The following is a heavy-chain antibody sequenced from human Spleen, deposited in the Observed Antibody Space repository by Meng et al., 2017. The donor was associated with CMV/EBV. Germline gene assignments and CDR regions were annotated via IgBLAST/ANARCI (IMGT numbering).Heavy chain of an antibody. CDR3: ARDETSITMVRGVIDY. CDR2: ISSSGSTI. CDR1: GFTFSSYE. J-gene: IGHJ4*02. V-gene: IGHV3-48*03. Sequence: GESLKISCAASGFTFSSYEMNWVRQAPGKGLEWISYISSSGSTIYYGDSVKGRFTISRDNAKNSLHLQMNSLRAEDTAVYYCARDETSITMVRGVIDYWGQGTLVTVSS. D-gene: IGHD3-10*01.